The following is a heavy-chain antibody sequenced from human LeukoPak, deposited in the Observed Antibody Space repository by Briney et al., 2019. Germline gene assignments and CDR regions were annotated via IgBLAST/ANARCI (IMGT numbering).Heavy chain of an antibody. CDR2: ISISSSYI. CDR1: GFPLSSYI. Sequence: GSPGLPFPASGFPLSSYIMNWVRQAPGKGLEWVSSISISSSYIYYAPPLKGRYTISRDNAQNSLHLQTNSFSAEDTAGYGCARVRMSTVARRWPYAFDSWGQGTMVTVSS. CDR3: ARVRMSTVARRWPYAFDS. J-gene: IGHJ3*02. V-gene: IGHV3-21*01. D-gene: IGHD4-17*01.